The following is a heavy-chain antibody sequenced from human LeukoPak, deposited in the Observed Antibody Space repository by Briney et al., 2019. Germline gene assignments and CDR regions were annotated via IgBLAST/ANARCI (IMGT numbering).Heavy chain of an antibody. CDR2: FSAYNGVT. J-gene: IGHJ6*03. CDR1: GYPFFSSG. V-gene: IGHV1-18*01. D-gene: IGHD2-21*01. CDR3: ARLRDCSDTGCANFYFYMDI. Sequence: VASVKVSCKASGYPFFSSGISWARQAPGQGLEWLGWFSAYNGVTHYARKFRGRLTITTDTSTSTAYMELRSLRSDDTAIYYCARLRDCSDTGCANFYFYMDIWGKGTAITVSS.